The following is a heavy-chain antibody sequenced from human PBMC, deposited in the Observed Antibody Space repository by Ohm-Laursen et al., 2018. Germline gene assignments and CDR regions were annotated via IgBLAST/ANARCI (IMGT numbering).Heavy chain of an antibody. CDR1: GGSISSYY. J-gene: IGHJ4*02. CDR2: LSYSGST. V-gene: IGHV4-59*08. D-gene: IGHD1-1*01. CDR3: ARGTTTPLES. Sequence: TLSLTCTVSGGSISSYYWSWIRQPPGKGLEWIGYLSYSGSTNYNPSLKSRVTISVDTSKNQFSLKLTSVIAADTALYFCARGTTTPLESWGQGTLVTVSS.